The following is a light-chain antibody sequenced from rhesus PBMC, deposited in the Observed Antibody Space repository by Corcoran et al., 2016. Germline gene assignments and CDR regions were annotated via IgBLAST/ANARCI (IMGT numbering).Light chain of an antibody. Sequence: DIQMTQSPSSLSASVGDRVTITCRASQGISSWLAWYQQKAGKAPKVLMYKASSSQSGVPSRFRGSGSGTVFTLTISSLQPEDFATYYCQQYNSAPTFGQGAKVEIK. J-gene: IGKJ1*01. V-gene: IGKV1-21*01. CDR1: QGISSW. CDR3: QQYNSAPT. CDR2: KAS.